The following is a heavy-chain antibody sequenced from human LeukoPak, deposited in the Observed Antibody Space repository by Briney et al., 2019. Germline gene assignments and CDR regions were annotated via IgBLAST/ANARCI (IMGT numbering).Heavy chain of an antibody. J-gene: IGHJ6*02. V-gene: IGHV1-69*04. CDR1: GGTFSSYA. CDR3: ARDRGDGYNYHYGMDV. Sequence: ASVKVSCKASGGTFSSYAISWVRQAPGQGLEWMGRIIPILGIANYAQKFQGRVTITADKSTSTAYMELSSLRSEDTAVYYCARDRGDGYNYHYGMDVWGQGTTVTVSS. CDR2: IIPILGIA. D-gene: IGHD5-24*01.